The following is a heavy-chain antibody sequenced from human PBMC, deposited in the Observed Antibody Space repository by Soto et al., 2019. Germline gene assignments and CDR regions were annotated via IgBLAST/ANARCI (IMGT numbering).Heavy chain of an antibody. Sequence: EVQLLESGGGLVQSGGSLRLSCAASGFTFSSYAMSWVRQAPGKGLEWVSGISASVSNTYYADSVKGRFTISRDNSKNTLYLQMNNLRVEDKAVYYCADGGEWSFNFEYWGQGTLVTVFS. V-gene: IGHV3-23*01. CDR1: GFTFSSYA. D-gene: IGHD3-3*01. CDR3: ADGGEWSFNFEY. J-gene: IGHJ4*02. CDR2: ISASVSNT.